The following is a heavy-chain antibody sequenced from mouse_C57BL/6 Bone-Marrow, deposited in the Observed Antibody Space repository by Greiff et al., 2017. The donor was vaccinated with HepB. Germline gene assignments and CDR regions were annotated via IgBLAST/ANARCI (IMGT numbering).Heavy chain of an antibody. CDR2: INPSSGYT. V-gene: IGHV1-7*01. J-gene: IGHJ1*03. D-gene: IGHD1-1*01. CDR1: GYTFTSYW. CDR3: ASGGYYGSSYGYFDV. Sequence: VQLQQSGAELAKPGASVKLSCKASGYTFTSYWMHWVNQRPGQGLEWIGYINPSSGYTKYNQKFKDKATVTADKSSSTASMQLRSLTSEDSAVYYCASGGYYGSSYGYFDVWGTGTTVTVSS.